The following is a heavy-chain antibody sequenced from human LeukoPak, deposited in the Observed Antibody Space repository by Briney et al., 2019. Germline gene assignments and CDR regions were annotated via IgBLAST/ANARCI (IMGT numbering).Heavy chain of an antibody. CDR2: IPFDGSDN. Sequence: GGSLRLYCAASGFTFSDYGVHWFRQASGKGLEWVAFIPFDGSDNYYADSVKGRFTISRDNSKNTLYLQMNSLRAEDTAVYYCARDVGATPGYFDYWGQGTLVTVSS. J-gene: IGHJ4*02. CDR3: ARDVGATPGYFDY. D-gene: IGHD1-26*01. V-gene: IGHV3-30*02. CDR1: GFTFSDYG.